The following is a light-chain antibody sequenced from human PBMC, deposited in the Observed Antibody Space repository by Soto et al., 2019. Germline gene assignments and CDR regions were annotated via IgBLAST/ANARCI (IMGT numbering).Light chain of an antibody. CDR3: QQDYSYTPCP. J-gene: IGKJ3*01. Sequence: AIRMTQSPSSLSASTGDRVTITCRASQGIISYLAWYQQKPGKAPKLLIYAASTLQSGVPSRFSGSGSGTDFTLTISCLQSEDFATYYCQQDYSYTPCPFGPGNKVDIK. CDR1: QGIISY. CDR2: AAS. V-gene: IGKV1-8*01.